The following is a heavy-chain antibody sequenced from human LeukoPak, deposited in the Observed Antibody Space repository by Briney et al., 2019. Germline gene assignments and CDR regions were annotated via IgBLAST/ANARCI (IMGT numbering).Heavy chain of an antibody. CDR2: IDQDGSVK. CDR3: ARVGYSGWNLEY. CDR1: GFTFRSYL. V-gene: IGHV3-7*01. Sequence: PGGSLRLSCAASGFTFRSYLMSWVRQAPGKGLEWVANIDQDGSVKYYVDSVKGRFTISRDNAKNSLYVQMNSLRDEDTAVYYCARVGYSGWNLEYWGQGTLVTVSS. J-gene: IGHJ4*02. D-gene: IGHD5-12*01.